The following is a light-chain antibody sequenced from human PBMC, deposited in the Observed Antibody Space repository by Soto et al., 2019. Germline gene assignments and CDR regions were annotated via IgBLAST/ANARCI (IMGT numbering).Light chain of an antibody. CDR2: EVS. V-gene: IGLV2-23*02. CDR3: CSYAGSTTQTYV. J-gene: IGLJ1*01. CDR1: HSDVGSYNL. Sequence: QSVLPQPASVSGSPGQSITISCTGTHSDVGSYNLVSWYQQHPGKAPKVIIYEVSERPSGVSDRFSGSKSGNTASLMISGLQAEDEADYYCCSYAGSTTQTYVFGSGTKVTVL.